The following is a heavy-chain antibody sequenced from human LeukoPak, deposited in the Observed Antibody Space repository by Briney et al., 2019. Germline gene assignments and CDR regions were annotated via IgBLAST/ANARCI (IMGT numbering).Heavy chain of an antibody. CDR2: IYTSGST. D-gene: IGHD3-10*01. Sequence: SETLSLTCTVSGGSISSGSYYWSWIRQPAGKGLEWIGRIYTSGSTNYNPSLKSRVTISVDTSKNQFSLKLSSVAAADTAVYYCVRGEHYGSGTFYFDFWGQGTLVTVSS. J-gene: IGHJ4*02. CDR1: GGSISSGSYY. V-gene: IGHV4-61*02. CDR3: VRGEHYGSGTFYFDF.